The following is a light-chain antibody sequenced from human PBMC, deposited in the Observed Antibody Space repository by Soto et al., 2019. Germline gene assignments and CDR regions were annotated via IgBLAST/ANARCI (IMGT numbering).Light chain of an antibody. CDR3: QQYNSFWT. V-gene: IGKV1-5*01. CDR1: QSISSW. J-gene: IGKJ1*01. Sequence: DIQMTQSPSTLSASVGDRVTITCRASQSISSWLAWYQQKPGKAPGLLIYDASYLERGVPSRFSGSGSGTEFTLTISDLQPDDLATYYCQQYNSFWTFGLGTKVDIK. CDR2: DAS.